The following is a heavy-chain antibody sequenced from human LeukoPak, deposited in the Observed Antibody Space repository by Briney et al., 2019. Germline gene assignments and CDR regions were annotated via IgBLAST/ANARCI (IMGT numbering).Heavy chain of an antibody. CDR3: ATDPNPYSRSFNWFDP. CDR2: VNPNTGGT. CDR1: GYTFTGHY. J-gene: IGHJ5*02. Sequence: ASVKVSCKASGYTFTGHYMHWLRQAPGQGLEWMGWVNPNTGGTNYAQKFQGRVTMARDTSITTAYMELSRPIFDDTAIYYCATDPNPYSRSFNWFDPWGQGTLVTVSS. D-gene: IGHD1-26*01. V-gene: IGHV1-2*02.